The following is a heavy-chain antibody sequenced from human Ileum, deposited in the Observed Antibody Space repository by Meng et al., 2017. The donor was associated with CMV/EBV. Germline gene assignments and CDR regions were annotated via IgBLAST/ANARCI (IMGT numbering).Heavy chain of an antibody. Sequence: GESLKISCAASGFTFSSYAMSWVRQAPGKGLEWVAFIRYDGSNKYYADSVKGRFTISRDNSKNTLYLQMNSLRAEDTAVYYCAKGRGNWNYVAFDIWGQGTMVTVSS. CDR2: IRYDGSNK. CDR3: AKGRGNWNYVAFDI. CDR1: GFTFSSYA. J-gene: IGHJ3*02. V-gene: IGHV3-30*02. D-gene: IGHD1-7*01.